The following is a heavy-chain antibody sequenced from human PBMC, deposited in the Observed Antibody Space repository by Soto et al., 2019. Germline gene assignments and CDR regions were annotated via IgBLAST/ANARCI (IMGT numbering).Heavy chain of an antibody. J-gene: IGHJ6*02. CDR3: ARETEPSRITIFFPTLYYYYGMDV. V-gene: IGHV1-3*01. Sequence: ASVKVSCKASGYTFTSYAMHWVRQAPGQRLEWMGWINAGNGNTKYSQKFQGRVTITRDTSASTAYMELSSLRAEDTAVYYCARETEPSRITIFFPTLYYYYGMDVWGQGTTVTVSS. CDR2: INAGNGNT. CDR1: GYTFTSYA. D-gene: IGHD3-9*01.